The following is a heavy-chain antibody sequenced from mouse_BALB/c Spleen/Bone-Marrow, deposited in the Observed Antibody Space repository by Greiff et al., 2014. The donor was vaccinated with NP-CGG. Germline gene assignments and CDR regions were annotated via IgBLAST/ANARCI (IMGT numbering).Heavy chain of an antibody. V-gene: IGHV1-14*01. CDR3: AREGVDYFDY. J-gene: IGHJ2*01. Sequence: VQLQQSGPELVKPGASVKMSCKASGYTFTSYVIHWVKQKPGQGLEWIGYINPYNDATKFNERFKGKATLTSDKSSSTACMVLSSLTSEDSAVYYCAREGVDYFDYWGQGTTLTVSS. CDR2: INPYNDAT. CDR1: GYTFTSYV.